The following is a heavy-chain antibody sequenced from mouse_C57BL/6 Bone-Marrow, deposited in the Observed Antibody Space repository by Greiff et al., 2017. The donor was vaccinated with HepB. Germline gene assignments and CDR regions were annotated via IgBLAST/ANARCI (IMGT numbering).Heavy chain of an antibody. CDR1: GYTFTSYW. D-gene: IGHD1-1*01. V-gene: IGHV1-5*01. CDR2: IYPGNSDT. Sequence: VQLQQSGTVLARPGASVKMSCKTSGYTFTSYWMHWVKQRPVQGLEWIGAIYPGNSDTSYNQKFKGKAKLTAVTSASTAYMELSSLTNEDSAVYDCTIDNGSSYFWFAYWGRGTVVTVSA. J-gene: IGHJ3*01. CDR3: TIDNGSSYFWFAY.